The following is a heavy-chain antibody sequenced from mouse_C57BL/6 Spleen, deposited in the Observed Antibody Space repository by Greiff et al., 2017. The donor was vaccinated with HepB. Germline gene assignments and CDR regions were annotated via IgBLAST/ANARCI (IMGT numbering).Heavy chain of an antibody. D-gene: IGHD2-3*01. CDR2: IYPGDGDT. J-gene: IGHJ2*01. Sequence: QVQLKESGAELVKPGASVKISCKASGYAFSSYWMNWVKQRPGKGLEWIGQIYPGDGDTNYNGKFKGKATLTADKSSSTAYMQLSSLTSEDSAVYFCARDDGYYVFDYWGQGTTLTVSS. CDR3: ARDDGYYVFDY. CDR1: GYAFSSYW. V-gene: IGHV1-80*01.